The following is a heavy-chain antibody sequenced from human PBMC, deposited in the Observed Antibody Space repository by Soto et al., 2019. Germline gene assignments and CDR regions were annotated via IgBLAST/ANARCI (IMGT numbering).Heavy chain of an antibody. V-gene: IGHV1-69*01. J-gene: IGHJ6*02. Sequence: QVQLVQSGAEVKKPGSSVKVSCKASGGTFSSYAISWVRQAPGQGLEWMGGIIPIFGTANYAQKFHGRVTITADESTSTAYMELSSLRSEDTAVYYCARGRLAVDMGSYGMDVWGQGTTVTVSS. CDR1: GGTFSSYA. CDR2: IIPIFGTA. CDR3: ARGRLAVDMGSYGMDV. D-gene: IGHD5-12*01.